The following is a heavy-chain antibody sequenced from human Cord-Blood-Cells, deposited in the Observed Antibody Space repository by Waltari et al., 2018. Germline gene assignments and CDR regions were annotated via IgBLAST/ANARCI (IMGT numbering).Heavy chain of an antibody. J-gene: IGHJ4*02. V-gene: IGHV3-30*18. Sequence: QVQLVESGGGVVQPGRSLRLSCAASGFTFSSSGMHWVRQAPGKGLEWVAVISYDGSNKYYADSVKGRFTISRDNSKNTLYLQMNSLRAEDTAVYYCAKSLHIVLMVYDYWGQGTLVTVSS. CDR1: GFTFSSSG. CDR2: ISYDGSNK. D-gene: IGHD2-8*01. CDR3: AKSLHIVLMVYDY.